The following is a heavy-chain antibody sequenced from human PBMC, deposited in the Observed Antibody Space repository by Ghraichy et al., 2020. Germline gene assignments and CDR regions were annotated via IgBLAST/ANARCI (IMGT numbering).Heavy chain of an antibody. J-gene: IGHJ5*02. Sequence: TLSLTCTVSGDSFTTSYWTWIRQPAGKGLEWIGRISASGSTYQNPSLRSRISMSVDTSKNTFSLRLTSVTAADTAVYYCARDDLVGGGGRNWFHPWGQGRLVTVSS. V-gene: IGHV4-4*07. CDR3: ARDDLVGGGGRNWFHP. CDR1: GDSFTTSY. CDR2: ISASGST. D-gene: IGHD3-16*01.